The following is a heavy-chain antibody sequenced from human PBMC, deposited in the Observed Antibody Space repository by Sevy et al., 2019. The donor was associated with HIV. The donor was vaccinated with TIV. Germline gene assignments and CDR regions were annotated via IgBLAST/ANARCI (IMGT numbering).Heavy chain of an antibody. CDR2: ISGSGGST. CDR3: AKDRITAARFQH. J-gene: IGHJ1*01. Sequence: GGSLRLSCAASGFIFSGYGMSWVRQAPGQGLEWVSAISGSGGSTYYADSVKGRFTISRDTFRNTLYLQMNSLRAEDTAVYYCAKDRITAARFQHWGQGTLVTVSS. V-gene: IGHV3-23*01. CDR1: GFIFSGYG. D-gene: IGHD6-13*01.